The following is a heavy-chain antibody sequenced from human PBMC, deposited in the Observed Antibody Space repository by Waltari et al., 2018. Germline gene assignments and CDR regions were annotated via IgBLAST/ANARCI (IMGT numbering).Heavy chain of an antibody. CDR2: IIPILGIA. D-gene: IGHD4-4*01. CDR3: ARDHSSYSPLAFDI. J-gene: IGHJ3*02. CDR1: GGTFSSYA. V-gene: IGHV1-69*10. Sequence: QVQLVQSGAEVKKPGSSVKVSCKASGGTFSSYAISWVRQAPGQGLEWMGGIIPILGIANYAQKFQGRGTITADKSTSTAYMELSSLRSEDTAVYYCARDHSSYSPLAFDIWGQGTMVTVSS.